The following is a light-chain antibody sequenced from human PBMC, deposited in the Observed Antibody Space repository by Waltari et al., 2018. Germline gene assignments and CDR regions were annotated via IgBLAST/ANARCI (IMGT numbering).Light chain of an antibody. J-gene: IGLJ2*01. CDR3: QSADSSGTGIL. Sequence: ELTQPPSVSVSPGQTARITCPADALPSQYVDLYNQRAGQAPLLMIFKETQKPSGSRERVSGTSWGKIGTWTISGVQAEDEGYYFCQSADSSGTGILFGGRTKLTVL. V-gene: IGLV3-25*03. CDR2: KET. CDR1: ALPSQY.